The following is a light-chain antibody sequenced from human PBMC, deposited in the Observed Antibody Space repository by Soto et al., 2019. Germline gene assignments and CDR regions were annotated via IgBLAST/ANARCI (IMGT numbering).Light chain of an antibody. CDR2: GAS. Sequence: EIGMTQSPATLSVYPGERATLSCRASQSVSSNLAWYQQKPGQAPRLLIYGASTRATGIPARFSGSGSGTEFTLTISSLQSEDFAVYYCQQYNNWPMWTFGQGTKVDI. J-gene: IGKJ1*01. CDR3: QQYNNWPMWT. V-gene: IGKV3-15*01. CDR1: QSVSSN.